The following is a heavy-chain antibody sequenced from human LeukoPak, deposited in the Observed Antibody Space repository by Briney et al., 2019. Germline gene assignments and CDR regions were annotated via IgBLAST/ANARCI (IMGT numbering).Heavy chain of an antibody. CDR3: AKEGTSTEAAGYYYGMDV. CDR2: ISYDGSNK. CDR1: GFTFSSYG. D-gene: IGHD4-11*01. V-gene: IGHV3-30*18. Sequence: PGGSLRLSCAASGFTFSSYGMHWVRQAPGKGLEWVAVISYDGSNKYYADSVKGRFTISRDNSKNTLYLQMNSLRAEDTAVYYCAKEGTSTEAAGYYYGMDVWGQGTTVTVSS. J-gene: IGHJ6*02.